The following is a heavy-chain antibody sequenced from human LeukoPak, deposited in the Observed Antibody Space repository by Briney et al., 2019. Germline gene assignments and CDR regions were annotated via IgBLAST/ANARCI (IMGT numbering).Heavy chain of an antibody. CDR3: ARDVTGDQSWFFDL. Sequence: ASVKVSCKASGYTFIAYYMHWVRQAPGQGLEWMGWINPNSGGTNYAQKFQGRVTMTRDTSISTAYMELSRLRSDDTAVYYCARDVTGDQSWFFDLWGRGTLVTVS. V-gene: IGHV1-2*02. CDR2: INPNSGGT. D-gene: IGHD7-27*01. J-gene: IGHJ2*01. CDR1: GYTFIAYY.